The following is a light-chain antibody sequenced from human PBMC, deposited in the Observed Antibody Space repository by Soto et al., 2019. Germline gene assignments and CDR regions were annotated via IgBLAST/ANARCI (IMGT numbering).Light chain of an antibody. Sequence: DIQMTQSPSTLSASVGDRVTITCRASQSVSTLLAWYQQKPGKAPKLLIYKASSLESGVPSRFSGSGSGTEFTLTISSPQPDDFATYYCQQYNSWTFGQGTKVDIK. CDR1: QSVSTL. J-gene: IGKJ1*01. V-gene: IGKV1-5*03. CDR3: QQYNSWT. CDR2: KAS.